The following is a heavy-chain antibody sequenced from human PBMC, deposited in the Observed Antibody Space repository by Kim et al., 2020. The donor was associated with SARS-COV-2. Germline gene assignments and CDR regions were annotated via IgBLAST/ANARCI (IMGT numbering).Heavy chain of an antibody. CDR2: INPNSGGT. Sequence: ASVKVSCKASGYTFTGYYMHWVRQAPGQGLEWMGRINPNSGGTNYAQKFQGRVTMTRDTSISTAYMELSRLRSDDTAVYYCARGWKGYYGSGTSPRGDWFDPWGQGTLVTVSS. J-gene: IGHJ5*02. CDR1: GYTFTGYY. CDR3: ARGWKGYYGSGTSPRGDWFDP. V-gene: IGHV1-2*06. D-gene: IGHD3-10*01.